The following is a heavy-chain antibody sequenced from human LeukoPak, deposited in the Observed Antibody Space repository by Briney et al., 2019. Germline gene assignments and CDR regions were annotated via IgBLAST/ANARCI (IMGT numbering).Heavy chain of an antibody. J-gene: IGHJ6*02. D-gene: IGHD5-12*01. CDR3: ASGPRGFYYYYGMDV. CDR1: GGSISSYY. V-gene: IGHV4-4*07. CDR2: IYTSGST. Sequence: SETLSLTCTVSGGSISSYYWSWIRQPAGKGLEWIGRIYTSGSTNYNPSLKSRVTMLVDTSKNQFSLKLSSVTAADTAVYYCASGPRGFYYYYGMDVWGQGTTVTVSS.